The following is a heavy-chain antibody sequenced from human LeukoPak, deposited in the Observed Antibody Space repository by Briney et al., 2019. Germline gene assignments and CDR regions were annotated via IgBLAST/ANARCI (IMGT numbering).Heavy chain of an antibody. D-gene: IGHD1-26*01. Sequence: SETLSLTCTVSGGSISSGGYYWSWIRQHPGKGLEWIGYIYYSGSTYYNPSLKSRVTISVDTSKNQFSLKPSSVTAADTAVYYCVSFRYSGSCDYWGQGTLVTVSS. CDR2: IYYSGST. CDR1: GGSISSGGYY. V-gene: IGHV4-31*03. J-gene: IGHJ4*02. CDR3: VSFRYSGSCDY.